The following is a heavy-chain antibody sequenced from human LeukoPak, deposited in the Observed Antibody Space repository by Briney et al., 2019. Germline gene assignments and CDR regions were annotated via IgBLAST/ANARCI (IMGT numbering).Heavy chain of an antibody. J-gene: IGHJ3*02. D-gene: IGHD2-15*01. CDR1: GFTFSSYD. V-gene: IGHV3-13*01. Sequence: GGSLRLSCAASGFTFSSYDMHWVRQATGKGLEWVSAIGTAGDTYYPGSVKGRFTISRENAKNSLYLQMNSLRAGDTAVYYCARAGGRGLFDIWGQGTMVTVSS. CDR3: ARAGGRGLFDI. CDR2: IGTAGDT.